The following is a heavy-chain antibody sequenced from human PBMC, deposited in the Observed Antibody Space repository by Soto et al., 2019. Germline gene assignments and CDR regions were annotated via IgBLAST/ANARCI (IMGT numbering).Heavy chain of an antibody. CDR1: GYTFTSYG. J-gene: IGHJ4*02. CDR2: ISAYNGNT. V-gene: IGHV1-18*01. D-gene: IGHD3-16*01. Sequence: ASVKVSCKASGYTFTSYGISWVRQAPGQGLEWMGWISAYNGNTNYAQKLQGRVTMTTDTSTSTAYMELRSLRSDDTAVYYCASGRFGGVIRRYFDYWGQGTLVTVSS. CDR3: ASGRFGGVIRRYFDY.